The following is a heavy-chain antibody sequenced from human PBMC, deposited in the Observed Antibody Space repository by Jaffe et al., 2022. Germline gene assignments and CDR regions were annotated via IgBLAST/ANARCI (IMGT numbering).Heavy chain of an antibody. D-gene: IGHD3-10*01. J-gene: IGHJ4*02. V-gene: IGHV3-30*02. Sequence: QVQLVESGGGVVQPGGSLRLSCAASGFTFSSYGMHWVRQAPGKGLEWVAFIRYDGSNKYYADSVKGRFTISRDNSKNTLYLQMNSLRAEDTAVYYCANSYGSGSYSFFDYWGQGTLVTVSS. CDR1: GFTFSSYG. CDR2: IRYDGSNK. CDR3: ANSYGSGSYSFFDY.